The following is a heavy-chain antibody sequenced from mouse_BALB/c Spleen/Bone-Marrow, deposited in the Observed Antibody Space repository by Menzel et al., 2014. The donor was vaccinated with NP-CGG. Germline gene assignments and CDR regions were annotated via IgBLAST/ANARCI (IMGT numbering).Heavy chain of an antibody. CDR2: ISDGVSYT. J-gene: IGHJ4*01. D-gene: IGHD2-13*01. CDR3: ARGPPYDFYTMDY. CDR1: GFTFSDFY. Sequence: EVHLVESGGGLVKPGGSLKLSCAASGFTFSDFYMFWVRQTPEKRLEWVATISDGVSYTYYPDSVKGRFTISRDNARNNLYLQMSSLKSEDTAMYYCARGPPYDFYTMDYWGQGTSVTVSS. V-gene: IGHV5-4*02.